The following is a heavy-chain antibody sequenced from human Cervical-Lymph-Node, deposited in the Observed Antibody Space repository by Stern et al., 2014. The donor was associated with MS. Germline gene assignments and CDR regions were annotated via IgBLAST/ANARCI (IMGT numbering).Heavy chain of an antibody. V-gene: IGHV3-53*01. J-gene: IGHJ4*02. D-gene: IGHD3-3*01. CDR2: IYSDGRT. Sequence: VQLVESGGGLVQPGGSLRLSCAVSGFSVSTNYMNWVRQAPGKGLECVSIIYSDGRTSYADSVKGRFSTSRDDSKNTLYLEMNSLRAEDTAVYYCARAGVWDVLDNWGQGTLVTVSS. CDR1: GFSVSTNY. CDR3: ARAGVWDVLDN.